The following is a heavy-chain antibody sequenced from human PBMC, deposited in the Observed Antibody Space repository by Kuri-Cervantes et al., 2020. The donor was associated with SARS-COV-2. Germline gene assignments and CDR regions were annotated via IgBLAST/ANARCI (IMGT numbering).Heavy chain of an antibody. Sequence: GESLKISCAASGFSFSTYAMHWVRQAPGKGLEWVAGMSYDGGKIYYADSLKGRFTISRDNSKNTLYVQMVSLRPEDTAVYYCAREPTINWSDIGNSLDVWGKGTAVTGLL. CDR2: MSYDGGKI. D-gene: IGHD1-20*01. CDR1: GFSFSTYA. V-gene: IGHV3-30*04. J-gene: IGHJ6*04. CDR3: AREPTINWSDIGNSLDV.